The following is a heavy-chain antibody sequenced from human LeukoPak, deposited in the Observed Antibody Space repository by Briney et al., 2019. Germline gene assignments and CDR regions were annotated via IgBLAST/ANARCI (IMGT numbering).Heavy chain of an antibody. CDR2: IRYDGSNK. CDR1: GFTFSSYG. CDR3: AKGRGYEAKYYYYYMDV. J-gene: IGHJ6*03. V-gene: IGHV3-30*02. D-gene: IGHD5-12*01. Sequence: GGSLRLSCAASGFTFSSYGMHWVRQAPGKGLEWVAFIRYDGSNKYYADSVKGRFTISRDNSKNTLYLHVNSLRPEDTAVYYCAKGRGYEAKYYYYYMDVWGKGTTVTIS.